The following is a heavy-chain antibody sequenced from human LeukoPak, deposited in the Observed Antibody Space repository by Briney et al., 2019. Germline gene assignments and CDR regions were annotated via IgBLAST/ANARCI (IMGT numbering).Heavy chain of an antibody. CDR3: VRVAGSGTYSAFDV. Sequence: GESLKISCKGSGYISTRYWIGWVRQMPGKGLEWMGMIYPGDSDTTYSPSFQGQVTISADKSISTAYLQWSSPKASDTAMYYCVRVAGSGTYSAFDVWGQGTMVTVSS. V-gene: IGHV5-51*01. CDR1: GYISTRYW. D-gene: IGHD1-26*01. J-gene: IGHJ3*01. CDR2: IYPGDSDT.